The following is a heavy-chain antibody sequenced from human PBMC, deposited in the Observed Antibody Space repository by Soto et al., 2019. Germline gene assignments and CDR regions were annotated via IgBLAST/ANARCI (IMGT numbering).Heavy chain of an antibody. D-gene: IGHD3-22*01. CDR1: GFTFSSYS. Sequence: TGGSLRLSCAASGFTFSSYSMNWVRQAPGAGLEWVSYITSGSGAIYYADSVKGRFTLSRDNAKNSLFLQMNSLRDDDTAIYDCASDLTTVLTYYYDSRRYNWGQGSLVTVPS. V-gene: IGHV3-48*02. CDR2: ITSGSGAI. CDR3: ASDLTTVLTYYYDSRRYN. J-gene: IGHJ4*02.